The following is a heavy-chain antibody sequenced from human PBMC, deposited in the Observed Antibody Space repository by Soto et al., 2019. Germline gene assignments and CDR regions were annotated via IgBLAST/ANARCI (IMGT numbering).Heavy chain of an antibody. D-gene: IGHD2-15*01. CDR1: GGSFSGSY. J-gene: IGHJ6*03. Sequence: PSETLSLTCAVFGGSFSGSYWSWIRQPPGKGLEWIGEINHSGGTNYNPSLKSRVTISVDTSKNQFSLKLSSVTAADTAVYYCARGNIVVVVAATSYYYYYMDVWGKGTTVT. V-gene: IGHV4-34*01. CDR3: ARGNIVVVVAATSYYYYYMDV. CDR2: INHSGGT.